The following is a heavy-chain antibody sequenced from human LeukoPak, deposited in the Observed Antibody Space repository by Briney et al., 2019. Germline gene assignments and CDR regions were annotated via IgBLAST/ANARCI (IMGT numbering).Heavy chain of an antibody. Sequence: PGGSLRLSCAASGFTFSSYAMHWVRQAPGKGLEWVAVISYDGSNKYNADSVKGRFTISRDNSKNTLYLQMNSLRAEDTAVYYCASRSMVRGVMGDYWGQGTLVTVSS. D-gene: IGHD3-10*01. V-gene: IGHV3-30*04. CDR3: ASRSMVRGVMGDY. J-gene: IGHJ4*02. CDR2: ISYDGSNK. CDR1: GFTFSSYA.